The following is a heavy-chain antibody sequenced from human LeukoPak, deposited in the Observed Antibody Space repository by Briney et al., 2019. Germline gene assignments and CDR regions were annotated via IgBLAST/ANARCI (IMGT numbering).Heavy chain of an antibody. D-gene: IGHD2-15*01. V-gene: IGHV3-30-3*01. CDR1: GFTFSSYA. CDR3: ARGSPLWCSGGSCYRGY. Sequence: PGGSLRLSCAASGFTFSSYAMSWVRQAPGKGLEWVAVISYDGSNKYYADSVKGRFTISRDNSKNTLYLQMNSLRAEDTAVYYCARGSPLWCSGGSCYRGYWDQGTLVTVSS. J-gene: IGHJ4*02. CDR2: ISYDGSNK.